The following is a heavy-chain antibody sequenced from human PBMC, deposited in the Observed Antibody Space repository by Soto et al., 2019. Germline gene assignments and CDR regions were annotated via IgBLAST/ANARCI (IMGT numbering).Heavy chain of an antibody. CDR2: IYSGGST. CDR1: GFTVSSNY. Sequence: HPGGSLRLSCAASGFTVSSNYMSWVRPAPGKGLEWVSVIYSGGSTYYADSVKGRFTISRDNSKNTLYLQMNSLRAEDTAVYYCGGARSNWGSYRPFDYWGQGTLVTVSS. J-gene: IGHJ4*02. CDR3: GGARSNWGSYRPFDY. D-gene: IGHD3-16*02. V-gene: IGHV3-66*01.